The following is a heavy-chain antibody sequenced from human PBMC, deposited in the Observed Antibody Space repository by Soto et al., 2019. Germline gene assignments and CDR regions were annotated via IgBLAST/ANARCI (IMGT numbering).Heavy chain of an antibody. CDR1: GYAYTSYG. CDR2: ISAYNGNT. D-gene: IGHD5-18*01. J-gene: IGHJ6*02. CDR3: AIDEGYRYAYHYYYGMDV. Sequence: SVQVSCQASGYAYTSYGISWVRQAPGQELEWMGWISAYNGNTNYAQKLQGRVTMTTDTSTSTAYMELRNLRSDDTAVYYCAIDEGYRYAYHYYYGMDVWGQGTTGTVSS. V-gene: IGHV1-18*01.